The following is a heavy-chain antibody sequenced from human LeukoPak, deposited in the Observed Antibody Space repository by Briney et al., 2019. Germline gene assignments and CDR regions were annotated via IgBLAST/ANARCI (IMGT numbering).Heavy chain of an antibody. J-gene: IGHJ1*01. CDR3: AREWGRTSYIQF. D-gene: IGHD2-2*01. Sequence: ASVKVSCKASGYTFTNYYMHWVRQAPGQGLEWMGWINPNSGGTNYAQKFQGRVTMTTDTSISPAYMDLSRLRSDDTAVYYCAREWGRTSYIQFWGQGTLVTVSS. CDR2: INPNSGGT. CDR1: GYTFTNYY. V-gene: IGHV1-2*02.